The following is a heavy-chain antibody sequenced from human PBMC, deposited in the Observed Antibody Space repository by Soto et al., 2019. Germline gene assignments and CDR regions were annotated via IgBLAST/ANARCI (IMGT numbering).Heavy chain of an antibody. CDR2: ISSSGTTI. CDR1: GFTFSNYS. CDR3: ARVEEDY. Sequence: EVQLVESGGGLVQPGGSLRLSCAASGFTFSNYSVNGVRQAPGKGREGVSYISSSGTTIYYADSVKCRFTISRDNDKNSLYKQMNSLRAEDTAVYYCARVEEDYWGQGTLVTFSS. J-gene: IGHJ4*02. V-gene: IGHV3-48*01.